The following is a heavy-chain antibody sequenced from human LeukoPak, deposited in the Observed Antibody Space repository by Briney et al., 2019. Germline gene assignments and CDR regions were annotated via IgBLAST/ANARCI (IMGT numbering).Heavy chain of an antibody. J-gene: IGHJ4*02. Sequence: GGSLRLSCAAPGFTFSSYAIRWVRQAPGKGLEWVAFISNNGRNKDYADSVKGRFTISRDNAKNTLYLQMNSLRAEDTAVYYCARDSGSGSYSGYWGLGTLVTVSS. D-gene: IGHD3-10*01. CDR2: ISNNGRNK. V-gene: IGHV3-30*04. CDR1: GFTFSSYA. CDR3: ARDSGSGSYSGY.